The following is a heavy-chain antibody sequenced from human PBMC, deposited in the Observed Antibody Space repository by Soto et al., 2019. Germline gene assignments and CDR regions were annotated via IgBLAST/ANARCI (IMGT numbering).Heavy chain of an antibody. CDR2: IFSNDEK. CDR3: ARMSRVPAAQDLNWLDP. Sequence: QVTLKESGPVLVKPTETLTLTCTVSGFSLSNARMGVSWIRQPPGKALEWLAHIFSNDEKSYSTSLKSRLTISKDTSKSQVVLTMTNMDPVDTATYYCARMSRVPAAQDLNWLDPWGQGTLVTVSS. V-gene: IGHV2-26*01. CDR1: GFSLSNARMG. J-gene: IGHJ5*02. D-gene: IGHD2-2*01.